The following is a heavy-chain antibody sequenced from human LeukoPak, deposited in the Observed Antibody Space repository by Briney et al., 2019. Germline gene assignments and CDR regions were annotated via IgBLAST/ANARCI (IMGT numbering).Heavy chain of an antibody. J-gene: IGHJ3*02. V-gene: IGHV4-59*12. Sequence: SETLSLTCTVSGGSISSYYWSWIRQPPGKGLEWIGYIYYSGSTNYNPSLKSRVTISVDTSKNQFSLKLSSVTAADTAVYYCARDRRGGILTGYYKPRDDAFDIWGQGTMVTVSS. D-gene: IGHD3-9*01. CDR3: ARDRRGGILTGYYKPRDDAFDI. CDR2: IYYSGST. CDR1: GGSISSYY.